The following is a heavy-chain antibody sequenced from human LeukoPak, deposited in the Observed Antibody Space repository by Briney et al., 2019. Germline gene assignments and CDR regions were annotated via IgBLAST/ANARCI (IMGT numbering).Heavy chain of an antibody. D-gene: IGHD4-11*01. CDR1: GFTFSTYS. Sequence: GGSLRLSCAASGFTFSTYSMHWVRQAPGKGLDWVAVISNDGNMIYYADSVKGRFTISRDNSKKKLYLQMNSLRAEDTAVYYCSTEAVVTVTGFDSWGQGTLVTVSS. CDR2: ISNDGNMI. V-gene: IGHV3-30-3*01. CDR3: STEAVVTVTGFDS. J-gene: IGHJ4*02.